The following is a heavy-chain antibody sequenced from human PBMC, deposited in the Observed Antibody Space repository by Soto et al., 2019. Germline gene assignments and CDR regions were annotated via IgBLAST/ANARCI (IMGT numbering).Heavy chain of an antibody. V-gene: IGHV1-46*01. Sequence: GQGLEWMGIINPSGATTSYPQKFQGRVTMTRDTSTSTVYMELSSLRSEDTAVYYCARESYSSSSGGRWRYFCSVTAFWVQRTTVIGSS. D-gene: IGHD6-6*01. J-gene: IGHJ6*01. CDR3: ARESYSSSSGGRWRYFCSVTAF. CDR2: INPSGATT.